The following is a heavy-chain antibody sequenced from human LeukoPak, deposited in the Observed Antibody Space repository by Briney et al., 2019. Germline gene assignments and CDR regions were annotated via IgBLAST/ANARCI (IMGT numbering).Heavy chain of an antibody. CDR3: ARSVPQNPQLESYNWFDP. CDR2: IYHSGST. D-gene: IGHD6-6*01. J-gene: IGHJ5*02. Sequence: PSETLSLTCAVSGGSISSGGYSWSWIRQPPGKGLEWIGYIYHSGSTYYNPSLKSRVTISVDRSKNQFSLKLSSVTAADTAVYYCARSVPQNPQLESYNWFDPWGQGTLVTVSS. CDR1: GGSISSGGYS. V-gene: IGHV4-30-2*01.